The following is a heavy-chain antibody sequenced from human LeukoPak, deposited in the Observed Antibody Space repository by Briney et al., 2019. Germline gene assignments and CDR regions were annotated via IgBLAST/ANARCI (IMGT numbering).Heavy chain of an antibody. CDR2: IHHSGST. Sequence: SETLSLTCAVSGYSISSGYYWGWIRQPPGKGLEWIGSIHHSGSTYYNPSLKSRVTISVDTSKNQFSLKLSSVTAADTAVYYCAREAGYYGSGFYYFDYWGQGTLVTVSS. V-gene: IGHV4-38-2*02. D-gene: IGHD3-10*01. CDR3: AREAGYYGSGFYYFDY. J-gene: IGHJ4*02. CDR1: GYSISSGYY.